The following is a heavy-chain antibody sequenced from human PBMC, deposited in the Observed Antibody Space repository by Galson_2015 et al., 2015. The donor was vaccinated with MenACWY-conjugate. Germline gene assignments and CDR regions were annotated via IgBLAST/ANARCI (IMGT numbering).Heavy chain of an antibody. V-gene: IGHV3-23*01. CDR1: GFTFSSYA. CDR2: ISGSGGST. Sequence: SLRLSCAASGFTFSSYAMSWVRQAPGKGLEWVSAISGSGGSTYYADSVKGRFTISRDNSKNTLYLRMNSLRAEDTAVYYCAKDMGALGGSDYWGQGTLVTVSS. D-gene: IGHD1-26*01. J-gene: IGHJ4*02. CDR3: AKDMGALGGSDY.